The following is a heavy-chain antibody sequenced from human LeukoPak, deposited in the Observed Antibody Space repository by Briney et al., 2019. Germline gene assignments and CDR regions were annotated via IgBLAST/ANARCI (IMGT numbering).Heavy chain of an antibody. J-gene: IGHJ4*02. CDR2: MNPNSGNT. V-gene: IGHV1-8*01. D-gene: IGHD6-13*01. CDR1: GYTFTSYD. CDR3: ARGENDLGIAERIDY. Sequence: GASVKVSCKASGYTFTSYDINWVRQATGRGLEWMGWMNPNSGNTGYAQKFQGRVTMTRNTSISTAYMELSSLRSEDTAVYYCARGENDLGIAERIDYWGQGTLVTVSS.